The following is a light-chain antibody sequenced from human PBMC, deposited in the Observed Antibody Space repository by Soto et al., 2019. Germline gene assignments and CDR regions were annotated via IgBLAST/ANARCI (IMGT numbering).Light chain of an antibody. J-gene: IGLJ1*01. CDR2: EAF. CDR1: RNDIGGYNF. V-gene: IGLV2-14*01. Sequence: QSALTQPASVSGSTGQSITISCTGTRNDIGGYNFVSWYQQHPGKAPRLMIYEAFNRPSGVSERFSGSKSANTASLTISGLQAEDEADYYCSSYTSSGTEVFGTGTKLTVL. CDR3: SSYTSSGTEV.